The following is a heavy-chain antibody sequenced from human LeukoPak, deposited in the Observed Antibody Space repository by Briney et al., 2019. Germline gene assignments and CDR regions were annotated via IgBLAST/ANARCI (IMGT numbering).Heavy chain of an antibody. CDR3: ARVTKMATNLGAFDI. J-gene: IGHJ3*02. Sequence: GASVKVSCKASGYTFTGYYMHWVRQAPGQGLEWMGWINPNSGGTNYAQKFQGRVTMTRDTSISTAYMELSRLRSDDTAVYYCARVTKMATNLGAFDIWGQGTMVTVSS. CDR2: INPNSGGT. V-gene: IGHV1-2*02. CDR1: GYTFTGYY. D-gene: IGHD5-24*01.